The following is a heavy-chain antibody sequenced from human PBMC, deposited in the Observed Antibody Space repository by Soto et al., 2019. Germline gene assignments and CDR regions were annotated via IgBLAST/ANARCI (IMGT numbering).Heavy chain of an antibody. J-gene: IGHJ1*01. D-gene: IGHD6-19*01. Sequence: QVQLVESGGGLVKPGGSVRLSCAASGFTFSDYYMNWVRQAPGKGLEWISYISDSGSTISYADSVKGRFTISRDKAKNSLYLRMNSHRAEETAIYYCARPSRVWFDVYFKHWGQGTRVTVSS. CDR2: ISDSGSTI. CDR1: GFTFSDYY. V-gene: IGHV3-11*04. CDR3: ARPSRVWFDVYFKH.